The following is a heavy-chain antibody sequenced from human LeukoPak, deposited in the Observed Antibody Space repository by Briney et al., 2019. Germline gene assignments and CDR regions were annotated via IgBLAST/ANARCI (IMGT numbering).Heavy chain of an antibody. V-gene: IGHV4-59*01. CDR3: ARGDAQGSSWYRVAFDI. Sequence: SETLSLTCAVSGGSISDYYWSWIRQPPGKGLEWIGYIYYSGGTNYNPSLKSRVTISVDTSKNQFSLKLRSVTAADTAVYFCARGDAQGSSWYRVAFDIWGQGTMVTVSS. CDR2: IYYSGGT. CDR1: GGSISDYY. J-gene: IGHJ3*02. D-gene: IGHD6-13*01.